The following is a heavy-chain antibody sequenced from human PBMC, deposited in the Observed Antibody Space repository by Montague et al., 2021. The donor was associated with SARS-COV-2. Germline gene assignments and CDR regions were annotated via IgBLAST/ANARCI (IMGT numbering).Heavy chain of an antibody. J-gene: IGHJ4*02. CDR3: ARSYGTTVVTRAFDY. V-gene: IGHV2-70*01. CDR1: GFSLSTSGVG. D-gene: IGHD4-23*01. Sequence: PALVKPTQTLTQTCNFSGFSLSTSGVGVGWIRQPPGKALEWLALIYWDDEKYYSTSLKTRLTISKDTSKNQVVLTMTNMDPVDTATYYCARSYGTTVVTRAFDYWGQGTLVTVSS. CDR2: IYWDDEK.